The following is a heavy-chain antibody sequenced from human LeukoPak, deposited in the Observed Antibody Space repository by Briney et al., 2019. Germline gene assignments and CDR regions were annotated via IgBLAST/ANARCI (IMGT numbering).Heavy chain of an antibody. V-gene: IGHV4-59*01. Sequence: PSETLSLTCTVSGGSISSYYWSWLRQPPGKGLEWIGYIYYSGSTNYNPSLKSRVTISVDTSKNQFSLKLSSVTAADTAVYYCAREVSGATHWDYYYYMDVWGKGTTVTVSS. CDR2: IYYSGST. CDR3: AREVSGATHWDYYYYMDV. J-gene: IGHJ6*03. CDR1: GGSISSYY. D-gene: IGHD1-26*01.